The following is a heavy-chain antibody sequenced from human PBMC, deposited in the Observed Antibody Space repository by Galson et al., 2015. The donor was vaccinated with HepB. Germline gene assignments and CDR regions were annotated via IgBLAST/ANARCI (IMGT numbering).Heavy chain of an antibody. J-gene: IGHJ5*02. Sequence: SVKVSCKASGGTFSSYAVSWVRQAPGQGLEWMGGIIPIFGTANYAQKFQGRVTITADKSTSTAYMELSSLRSEDTAVYYCARESSYVGIAVAGRSWFDPWGQGTLVTVSS. CDR3: ARESSYVGIAVAGRSWFDP. CDR1: GGTFSSYA. CDR2: IIPIFGTA. D-gene: IGHD6-19*01. V-gene: IGHV1-69*06.